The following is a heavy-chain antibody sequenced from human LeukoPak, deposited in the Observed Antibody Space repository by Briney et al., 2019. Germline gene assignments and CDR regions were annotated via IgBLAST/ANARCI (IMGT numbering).Heavy chain of an antibody. V-gene: IGHV3-48*04. CDR2: ISSSGSTI. J-gene: IGHJ6*04. CDR3: AELGITMVGGV. CDR1: GFTFSSYS. Sequence: GGSLRLSCAASGFTFSSYSMNWVRQAPGKGLEWVSYISSSGSTIYYADSVKGRFTISRDNAKNSLYLQMNSLRAEDTAVYYCAELGITMVGGVWGKGTTVTISS. D-gene: IGHD3-10*02.